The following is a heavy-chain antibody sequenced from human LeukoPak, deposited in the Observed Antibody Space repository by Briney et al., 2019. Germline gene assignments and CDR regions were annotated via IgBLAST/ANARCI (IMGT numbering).Heavy chain of an antibody. CDR3: ARRSIAVAGHYYYYMDV. D-gene: IGHD6-19*01. J-gene: IGHJ6*03. CDR1: GGSFNSYY. V-gene: IGHV4-59*05. CDR2: IYYSGST. Sequence: SETLSLTCTASGGSFNSYYWSWIRQPPGKGLEWIGSIYYSGSTYYNPSLKSRVTISVDTSKNQFSLKLSSVTAADTAVYYCARRSIAVAGHYYYYMDVWGKGTTVTISS.